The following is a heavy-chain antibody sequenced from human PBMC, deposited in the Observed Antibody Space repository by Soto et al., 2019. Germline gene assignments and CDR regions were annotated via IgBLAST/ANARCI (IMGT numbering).Heavy chain of an antibody. CDR1: GFSFSSYS. Sequence: EVQLVESGGGLVKPGGSLRLSCAASGFSFSSYSMNWVRQAPGKGLEWVSSISSSSSYIYYADSVKGRFTISRDNAKNSLYLQMNSLRAEDAAVYYCARDHRGSSSWSLGVFDYWGQGILVTVSS. D-gene: IGHD6-13*01. CDR3: ARDHRGSSSWSLGVFDY. CDR2: ISSSSSYI. V-gene: IGHV3-21*01. J-gene: IGHJ4*02.